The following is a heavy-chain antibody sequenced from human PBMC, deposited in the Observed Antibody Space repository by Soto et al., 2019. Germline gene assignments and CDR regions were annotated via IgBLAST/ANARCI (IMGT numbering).Heavy chain of an antibody. CDR3: EREGSGWEQPQTPYSWFDP. J-gene: IGHJ5*02. CDR1: GGTFSSYA. CDR2: IIPIFGTA. Sequence: SVNVSCKASGGTFSSYAISWVRQAPGQGLEWMGGIIPIFGTANYAQKFQDRVTLTADESTSTAYMELSSMRSEDAAVNDCEREGSGWEQPQTPYSWFDPWGQGTLVTVSS. V-gene: IGHV1-69*13. D-gene: IGHD1-26*01.